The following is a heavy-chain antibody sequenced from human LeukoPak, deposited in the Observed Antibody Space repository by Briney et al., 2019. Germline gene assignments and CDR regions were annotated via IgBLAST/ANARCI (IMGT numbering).Heavy chain of an antibody. V-gene: IGHV4-59*08. Sequence: SETLSLTCTVSGGSISSYYWSWIRQPPGKGLEWIGYISYSGSTNYNPSLKSRVTIPVDTSKNQFSLKLSSVTAADTAVYYCARHLGATPFDYWGQGTLVTVSS. CDR3: ARHLGATPFDY. CDR2: ISYSGST. J-gene: IGHJ4*02. D-gene: IGHD1-26*01. CDR1: GGSISSYY.